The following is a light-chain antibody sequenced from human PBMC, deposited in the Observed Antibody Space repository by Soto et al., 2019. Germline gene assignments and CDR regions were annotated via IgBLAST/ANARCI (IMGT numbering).Light chain of an antibody. Sequence: EIVLTQSPGTLSLSPGDRATLACRASEFLSSSDLGWYQQKPGQAPRLLIYPASRRATGIPDRFRGSGSATEYTLTINTLEPEDFAVYSCQQQGTFGQGTKLEIK. J-gene: IGKJ2*01. CDR1: EFLSSSD. V-gene: IGKV3-20*01. CDR3: QQQGT. CDR2: PAS.